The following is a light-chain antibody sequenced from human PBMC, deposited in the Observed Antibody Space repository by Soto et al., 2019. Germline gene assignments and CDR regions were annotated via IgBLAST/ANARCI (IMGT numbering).Light chain of an antibody. J-gene: IGKJ1*01. CDR2: GAS. V-gene: IGKV3D-15*01. CDR1: QSVDRN. CDR3: QQYNNWPRT. Sequence: EIVMTQSPGTLSVSTEEGATLSCRASQSVDRNLAWYQQKPGQAPRLLIYGASTRPTGIPDRFSGSGSGTEFSLTISSLQSEDFAVYYCQQYNNWPRTFGHGTKVEIK.